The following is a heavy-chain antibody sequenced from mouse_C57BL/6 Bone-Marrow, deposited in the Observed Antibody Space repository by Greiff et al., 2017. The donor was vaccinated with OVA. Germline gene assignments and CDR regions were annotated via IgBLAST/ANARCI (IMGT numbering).Heavy chain of an antibody. D-gene: IGHD1-1*01. Sequence: VQLQQSGAELAMPGASVKLSCKASGYTFTSYWMHWVKQRPGQGLEWIGEIDPSDSYTNYNQKFKGKSTLTVDTSSSTAYMQLSSLTSEDSAVYYGARYYYGSSYNWYFEVWGTGTTVTVSS. V-gene: IGHV1-69*01. CDR1: GYTFTSYW. CDR3: ARYYYGSSYNWYFEV. J-gene: IGHJ1*03. CDR2: IDPSDSYT.